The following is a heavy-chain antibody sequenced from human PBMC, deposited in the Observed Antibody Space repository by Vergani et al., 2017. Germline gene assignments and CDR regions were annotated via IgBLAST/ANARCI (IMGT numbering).Heavy chain of an antibody. J-gene: IGHJ4*02. CDR1: GFTFSSYG. V-gene: IGHV3-30*02. CDR3: AKELDTAMVIDY. Sequence: QVQLVESGGGVVQPGGSLRLSCAASGFTFSSYGMHWVRQAPGKGLEWVAFIRYDGSNKYYADSVKGRFTISRDNSKNTLYLQMNSLRAEHTAVYYCAKELDTAMVIDYWGQGTLVTVSS. D-gene: IGHD5-18*01. CDR2: IRYDGSNK.